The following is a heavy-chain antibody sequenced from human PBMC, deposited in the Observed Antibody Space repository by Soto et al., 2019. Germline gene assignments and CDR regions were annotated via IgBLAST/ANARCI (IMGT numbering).Heavy chain of an antibody. CDR1: GGSISSYY. J-gene: IGHJ6*02. D-gene: IGHD3-9*01. Sequence: SETLSLTWTVSGGSISSYYGSWIRQPPGKGLEWIGYIYYSGSTNYNPSLKSRFTISVDTSKNQFSLKLSSVTAADTAVYYCARHHQYYDILTGYYYYGMDVWGQGTTVTVSS. CDR3: ARHHQYYDILTGYYYYGMDV. V-gene: IGHV4-59*01. CDR2: IYYSGST.